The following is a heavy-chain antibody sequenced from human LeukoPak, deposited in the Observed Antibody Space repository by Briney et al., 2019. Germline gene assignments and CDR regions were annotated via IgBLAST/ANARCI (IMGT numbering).Heavy chain of an antibody. Sequence: GGSLRLSCAASGFTFSSYSMNWVRQAPGKGLEWVSSISSSSSYIYYADSVKGRFTISRDNAKNSLYLQMNSLRAEDTAVYYRARDQIDQLWLQGFDYWGQGTLVTVS. CDR3: ARDQIDQLWLQGFDY. J-gene: IGHJ4*02. CDR2: ISSSSSYI. D-gene: IGHD5-18*01. V-gene: IGHV3-21*01. CDR1: GFTFSSYS.